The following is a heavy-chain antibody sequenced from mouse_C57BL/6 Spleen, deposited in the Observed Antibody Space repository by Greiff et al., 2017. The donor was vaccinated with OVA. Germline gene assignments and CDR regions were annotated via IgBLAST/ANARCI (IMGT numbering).Heavy chain of an antibody. Sequence: QVQLQQPGAELVMPGASVKLSCKASGYTFTSYWMHWVKQRPGQGLEWIGEIDPSDSYTNYNQKFKGKSTLTVDKSSSTAYMQLSSLTSADSAVYYCARGGGYDEGAVDFDYWGQGTTLTVSS. CDR3: ARGGGYDEGAVDFDY. D-gene: IGHD2-2*01. CDR1: GYTFTSYW. J-gene: IGHJ2*01. V-gene: IGHV1-69*01. CDR2: IDPSDSYT.